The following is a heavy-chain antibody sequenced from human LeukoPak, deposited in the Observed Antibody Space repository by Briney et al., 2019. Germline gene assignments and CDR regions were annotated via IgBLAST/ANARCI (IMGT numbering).Heavy chain of an antibody. CDR3: ARGAVAGRFSLRPTGAYYMDV. CDR2: IYYSGST. V-gene: IGHV4-59*01. D-gene: IGHD6-13*01. Sequence: PSETLSLTCTVSGGSIISYYWSWIRQPPGKGLEWIGYIYYSGSTNYNPSLKSRVTISVDTSKNQFSLKLSSVTAADTAVYYCARGAVAGRFSLRPTGAYYMDVWGKGTTVTVSS. J-gene: IGHJ6*03. CDR1: GGSIISYY.